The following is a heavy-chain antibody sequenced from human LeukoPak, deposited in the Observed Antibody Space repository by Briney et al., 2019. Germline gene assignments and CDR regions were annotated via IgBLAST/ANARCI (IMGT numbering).Heavy chain of an antibody. CDR3: ARPLQGIVGATGFDY. Sequence: GESLKISCQGSEYSFATYWIAWLRQMPGKGLEWMGIIYPSDSDTRYSPSFQGQVTISADKSIKTAYLQWSSLKASDTAMYYCARPLQGIVGATGFDYWGQGTLVNVSS. J-gene: IGHJ4*02. CDR2: IYPSDSDT. D-gene: IGHD1-26*01. V-gene: IGHV5-51*01. CDR1: EYSFATYW.